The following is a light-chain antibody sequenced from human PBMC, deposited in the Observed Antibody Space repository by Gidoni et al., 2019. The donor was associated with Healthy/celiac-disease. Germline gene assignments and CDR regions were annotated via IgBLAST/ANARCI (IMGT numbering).Light chain of an antibody. CDR1: QSVLYSSNNKNY. CDR2: WAS. V-gene: IGKV4-1*01. Sequence: DTVLTQSPDSLPVSLGERATINCKSSQSVLYSSNNKNYLAWYQQKPGQPPKLLIYWASTRESGVPDRGSGSGAGTDCTQTISRLQAEDVAVYYCQQYYSTPLTFGGGTKVEIK. CDR3: QQYYSTPLT. J-gene: IGKJ4*02.